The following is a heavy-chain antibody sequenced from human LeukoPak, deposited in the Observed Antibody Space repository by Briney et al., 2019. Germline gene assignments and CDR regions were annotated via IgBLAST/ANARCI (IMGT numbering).Heavy chain of an antibody. V-gene: IGHV4-34*01. CDR3: ARRRDSSSWYGGFDY. Sequence: SETLSLTCAVYGGSFSGYYWSWIRQPPGKGLEWIGEINHSGSTNYNPSLKSRVTISVDTSKNQFSPKLSSVTAADTAVYYCARRRDSSSWYGGFDYWGQGTPVTVSS. CDR1: GGSFSGYY. CDR2: INHSGST. J-gene: IGHJ4*02. D-gene: IGHD6-13*01.